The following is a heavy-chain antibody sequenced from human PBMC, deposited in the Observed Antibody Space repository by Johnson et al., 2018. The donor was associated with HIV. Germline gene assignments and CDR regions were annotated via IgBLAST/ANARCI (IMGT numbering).Heavy chain of an antibody. CDR1: GFTFSSYG. Sequence: QVQLVESGGGVVQPGRSLRLSCAASGFTFSSYGMHWVRQAPGKGLEWVAVISYDGSNKYYADSVKGRFTISRDHSKNTLYLQMNSLRAEDTAVYYCVRSSTVVTPHDIWGQGTMVTVSS. V-gene: IGHV3-30*03. J-gene: IGHJ3*02. CDR2: ISYDGSNK. D-gene: IGHD4-23*01. CDR3: VRSSTVVTPHDI.